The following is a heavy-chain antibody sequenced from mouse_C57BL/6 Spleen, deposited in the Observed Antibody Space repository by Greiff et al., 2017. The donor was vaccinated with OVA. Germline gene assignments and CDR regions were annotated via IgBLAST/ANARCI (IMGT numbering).Heavy chain of an antibody. J-gene: IGHJ1*03. CDR1: GFTFTDYY. Sequence: DVKLVESGGGLVQPGGSLSLSCAASGFTFTDYYMSWVRQPPGKALEWLGFIRNKANGYTTEYSASVKGRFTISRDNSQSIIYLQMHALRAEDSATYYCARSLTRYFDVWGTGTTVTVSA. CDR3: ARSLTRYFDV. CDR2: IRNKANGYTT. V-gene: IGHV7-3*01.